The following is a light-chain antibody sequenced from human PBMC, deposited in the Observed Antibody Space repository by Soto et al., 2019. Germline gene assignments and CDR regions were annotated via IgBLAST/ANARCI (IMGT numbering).Light chain of an antibody. CDR1: QTISNW. J-gene: IGKJ1*01. V-gene: IGKV1-5*01. Sequence: DIQMTQSPSTLSASVGDRVTISCRASQTISNWLAWYQQKPGKARKLLIYDASSLESGVPSRFSGSGSGTEFTLTISSLQPEDFATYYCQKYNSFWTFGQGTKVEIK. CDR3: QKYNSFWT. CDR2: DAS.